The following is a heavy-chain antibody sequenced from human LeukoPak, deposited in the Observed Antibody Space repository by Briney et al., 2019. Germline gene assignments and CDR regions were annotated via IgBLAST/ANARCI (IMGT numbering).Heavy chain of an antibody. V-gene: IGHV4-34*01. CDR1: GGSFSGYY. J-gene: IGHJ4*02. CDR2: INHSGST. Sequence: PSKTLSLTCAVYGGSFSGYYWSWIRQPPGKGLEWIGEINHSGSTNYNPSLKSRVTISVDTSKNQFSLKLSSVTAADTAVYYCARGYSSGWYPLLDYWGQGTLVTVSS. D-gene: IGHD6-19*01. CDR3: ARGYSSGWYPLLDY.